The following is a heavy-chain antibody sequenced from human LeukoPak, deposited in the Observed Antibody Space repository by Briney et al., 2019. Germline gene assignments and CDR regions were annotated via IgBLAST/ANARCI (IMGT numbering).Heavy chain of an antibody. CDR3: ARAALVVDIVATFDC. V-gene: IGHV4-30-4*01. D-gene: IGHD5-12*01. CDR2: ISYSGST. Sequence: PSQTLSLXCTVSGGSISNGDYYWSWIRQPPGKGPEWIGYISYSGSTYYNPSLKSRVTISLDTSRNQFSLELSSVTAADTAVYYCARAALVVDIVATFDCWGQGILVTVSS. CDR1: GGSISNGDYY. J-gene: IGHJ4*02.